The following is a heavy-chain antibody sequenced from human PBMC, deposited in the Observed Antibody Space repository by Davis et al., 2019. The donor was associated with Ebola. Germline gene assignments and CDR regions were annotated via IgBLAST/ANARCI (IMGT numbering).Heavy chain of an antibody. D-gene: IGHD6-13*01. Sequence: GESLKISCAASGFTFSSYAMHWVRQAPGKGLEWVAVISYDGSNKYYADSVKGRFTISRDNAKNSLYLQMNSLRAEDTAVYYCARDKGHSSSWPRPFDYWGQGTLVTVSS. CDR3: ARDKGHSSSWPRPFDY. V-gene: IGHV3-30-3*01. CDR2: ISYDGSNK. J-gene: IGHJ4*02. CDR1: GFTFSSYA.